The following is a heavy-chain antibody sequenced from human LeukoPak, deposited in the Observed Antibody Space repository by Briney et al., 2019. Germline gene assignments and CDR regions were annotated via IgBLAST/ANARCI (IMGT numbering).Heavy chain of an antibody. Sequence: SETLSLTCTVSGGSISSGSYYWSWIRQPAGKGLEWIGRIYTSGSTNYNPSLKSRVTISVDTSKNQFSLKLSSVTAADTAVYYCARDRGYGDYFRGGLIDYWGQGTLVTVSS. CDR3: ARDRGYGDYFRGGLIDY. D-gene: IGHD4-17*01. CDR2: IYTSGST. V-gene: IGHV4-61*02. J-gene: IGHJ4*02. CDR1: GGSISSGSYY.